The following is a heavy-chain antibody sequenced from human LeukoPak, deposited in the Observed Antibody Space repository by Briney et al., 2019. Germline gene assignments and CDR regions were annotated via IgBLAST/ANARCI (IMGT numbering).Heavy chain of an antibody. Sequence: PGGSLRLSCAASGFTFTDHYMSWVRQAPGKGLEWVSYISSGGDIIYYADSVKGRFTISRDNAKNSLFLQMNSLRAEDTAVYYYTREDYYYASGHWAQGTLVTVSS. CDR1: GFTFTDHY. J-gene: IGHJ4*02. CDR2: ISSGGDII. V-gene: IGHV3-11*04. CDR3: TREDYYYASGH. D-gene: IGHD3-10*01.